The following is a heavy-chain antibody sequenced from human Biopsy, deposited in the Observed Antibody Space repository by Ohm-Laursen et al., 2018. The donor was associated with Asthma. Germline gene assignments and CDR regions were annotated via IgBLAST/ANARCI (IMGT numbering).Heavy chain of an antibody. J-gene: IGHJ4*02. CDR1: GFTFSSYA. V-gene: IGHV3-48*02. CDR2: ISSSSSTI. Sequence: SLRLSCAASGFTFSSYAMNWVRQAPGKGLEWVSYISSSSSTIYYADSVKGRFTISRDNAKNSLYLQMDSLRDEDTAVYYCARPRWGPYGYWGQGTLVTVSS. D-gene: IGHD4-17*01. CDR3: ARPRWGPYGY.